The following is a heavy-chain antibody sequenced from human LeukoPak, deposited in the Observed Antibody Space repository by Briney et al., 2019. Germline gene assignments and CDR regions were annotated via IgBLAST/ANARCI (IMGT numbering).Heavy chain of an antibody. Sequence: SETLSLTRTVSSGSISSYYWNWIRQPAGKGLEWIGRIYSSGSTNYNPSLKSRVTMSVDTSKNQFSLKLNSVTAADTAVYFCARDGLAVPGSAVYYLDHWGQGTLVTVSS. CDR2: IYSSGST. D-gene: IGHD6-19*01. V-gene: IGHV4-4*07. J-gene: IGHJ4*02. CDR1: SGSISSYY. CDR3: ARDGLAVPGSAVYYLDH.